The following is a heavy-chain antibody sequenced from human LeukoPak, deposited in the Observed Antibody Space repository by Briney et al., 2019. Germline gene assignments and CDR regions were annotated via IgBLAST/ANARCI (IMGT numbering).Heavy chain of an antibody. D-gene: IGHD4-23*01. CDR1: GYTFTSYD. CDR2: MNPNSGNT. J-gene: IGHJ4*02. CDR3: AREVPDYGGNSALDTFDY. Sequence: ASVKVSCKASGYTFTSYDINWVRQATGQGLEWMGWMNPNSGNTGYAQKFQGRVTMTRNTSISTAYMELSSLRSEDTAVYYCAREVPDYGGNSALDTFDYWGQGTLVTVSS. V-gene: IGHV1-8*01.